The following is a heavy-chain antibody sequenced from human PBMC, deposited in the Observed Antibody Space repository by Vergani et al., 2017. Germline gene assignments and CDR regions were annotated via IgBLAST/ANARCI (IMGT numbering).Heavy chain of an antibody. V-gene: IGHV1-69*01. D-gene: IGHD3-22*01. CDR2: IIPIFGTA. CDR1: GGTFSSYA. Sequence: QVQLVQSGAEVKKPGSSVKVSCKASGGTFSSYAISWVRQAPGQGLEWMGGIIPIFGTANYAQKFQGRVTITADESTSTAYMELSSLRSDDTAVYYCARVQGITMIVVVIKGAFDIWGQGTMVTVSS. CDR3: ARVQGITMIVVVIKGAFDI. J-gene: IGHJ3*02.